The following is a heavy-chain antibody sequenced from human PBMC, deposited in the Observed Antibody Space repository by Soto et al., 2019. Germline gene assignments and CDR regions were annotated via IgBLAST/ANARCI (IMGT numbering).Heavy chain of an antibody. J-gene: IGHJ6*02. V-gene: IGHV4-59*08. CDR3: ARGRDYYDSSGYPSPYYYYYGMDV. D-gene: IGHD3-22*01. Sequence: SETLSLTCTVSGGSISSYYGGWFRQPPGKGLEWIGYIYYSGSTTYHPSLKSRITISVDTSKNQSSLNLTSVTAADTAVYYCARGRDYYDSSGYPSPYYYYYGMDVWGQGTTVTSP. CDR1: GGSISSYY. CDR2: IYYSGST.